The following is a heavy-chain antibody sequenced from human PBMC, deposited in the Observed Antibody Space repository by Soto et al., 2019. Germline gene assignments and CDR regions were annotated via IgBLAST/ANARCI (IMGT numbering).Heavy chain of an antibody. Sequence: QVQLVQSGVEVEKPGASVKVSCKASGYTFTSYGISWVRQAPGQGLEWMGWISAYNGNTNYAQKFQGRVTMTTDTSTCTAYMELRSLSSADTAVYYCARDVPTVTTGGPDYWGPGTRVTVSS. CDR2: ISAYNGNT. CDR3: ARDVPTVTTGGPDY. J-gene: IGHJ4*02. CDR1: GYTFTSYG. D-gene: IGHD4-17*01. V-gene: IGHV1-18*01.